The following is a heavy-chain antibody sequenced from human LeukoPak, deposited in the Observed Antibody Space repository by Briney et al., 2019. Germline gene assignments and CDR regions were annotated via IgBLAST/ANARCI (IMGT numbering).Heavy chain of an antibody. CDR2: VYYTGST. Sequence: NPSETLSLTCTVSGDFITAYYWSWIRQPPGKGLEWLGYVYYTGSTEYNPSLRSRVTISLETSKHQFSLNLTSVTAADTAVYYCASNTGTVFDYWGQGALVTVSS. CDR1: GDFITAYY. V-gene: IGHV4-59*01. D-gene: IGHD7-27*01. CDR3: ASNTGTVFDY. J-gene: IGHJ4*02.